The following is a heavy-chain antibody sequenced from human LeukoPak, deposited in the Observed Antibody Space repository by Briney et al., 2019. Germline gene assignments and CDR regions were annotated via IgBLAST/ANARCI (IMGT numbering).Heavy chain of an antibody. V-gene: IGHV3-23*01. Sequence: GGSLRLSCAASGFTFSNYGMSWVRQAPGKGLEWVSAISGNGVRTYYADSLKGRFTISRDNSKNTLHPQMNSLRAEDTAVYYCAKGFRYSYAYTYWYFDLWGRGTLVTVSP. CDR1: GFTFSNYG. CDR3: AKGFRYSYAYTYWYFDL. D-gene: IGHD5-18*01. CDR2: ISGNGVRT. J-gene: IGHJ2*01.